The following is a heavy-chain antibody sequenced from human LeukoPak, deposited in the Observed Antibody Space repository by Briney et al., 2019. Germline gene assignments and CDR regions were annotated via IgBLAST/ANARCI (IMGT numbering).Heavy chain of an antibody. CDR2: ISYDGRNK. D-gene: IGHD3-10*01. Sequence: GGSLRLSCAASGFSFTTYGMHWVRQAPGKGLEWVAVISYDGRNKYYGDSVKGRLTISRDNSKNTLYPQMNSLRDEDTAVYYCAKDHGDSAFDPWGQGTLVTVST. CDR1: GFSFTTYG. CDR3: AKDHGDSAFDP. V-gene: IGHV3-30*18. J-gene: IGHJ5*02.